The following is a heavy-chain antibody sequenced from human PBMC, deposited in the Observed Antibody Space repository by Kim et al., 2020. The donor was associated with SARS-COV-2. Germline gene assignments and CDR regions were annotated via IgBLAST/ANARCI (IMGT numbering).Heavy chain of an antibody. Sequence: GGSLRLSCAASGFTFSSYGMHWVRQAPGKGLEWVAVISYDGSNKYYADSVKGRFTISRDNSKNTLYLQMNSLRAEDTAVYYCAKGPSSSWYPQEVNWFDP. CDR2: ISYDGSNK. CDR3: AKGPSSSWYPQEVNWFDP. CDR1: GFTFSSYG. D-gene: IGHD6-13*01. V-gene: IGHV3-30*18. J-gene: IGHJ5*02.